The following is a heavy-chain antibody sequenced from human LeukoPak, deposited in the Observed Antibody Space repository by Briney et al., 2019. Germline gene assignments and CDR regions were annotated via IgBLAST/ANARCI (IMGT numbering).Heavy chain of an antibody. CDR3: ARGSTIFGVTYYFDY. J-gene: IGHJ4*02. V-gene: IGHV3-7*01. CDR1: GFTSGSYW. Sequence: GGSLRLSCAASGFTSGSYWMSWVRQAPGKGLEWVANIKQDGSEKYYVDSVRGRFTISRDNAKNSLYLQMNSLRAEDTAVYYCARGSTIFGVTYYFDYWGQGTLVTVSS. CDR2: IKQDGSEK. D-gene: IGHD3-3*01.